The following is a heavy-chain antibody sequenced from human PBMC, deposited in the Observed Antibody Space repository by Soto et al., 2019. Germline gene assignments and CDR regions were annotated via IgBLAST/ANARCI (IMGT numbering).Heavy chain of an antibody. Sequence: GGSLRLSCAASGFTFSSYWMHWVRQAPGKGLVWVSRINSDGSSTSYADSVKGRFTISRDNAKNTLYLQMNSLRAEDTAVYYIERAKRSMAAGNSSRSRDFWGKGPPVT. CDR3: ERAKRSMAAGNSSRSRDF. V-gene: IGHV3-74*01. CDR2: INSDGSST. J-gene: IGHJ6*03. D-gene: IGHD6-6*01. CDR1: GFTFSSYW.